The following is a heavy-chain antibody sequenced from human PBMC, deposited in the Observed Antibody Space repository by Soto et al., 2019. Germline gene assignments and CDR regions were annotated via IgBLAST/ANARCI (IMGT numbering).Heavy chain of an antibody. Sequence: QVQLVESGGGVVQPGRSLRLSCAASGFTFSSYAMHWVRQAPGKGLEWVAVISYDGSNKYYADSVKGRFTISRDNSKNTRYLQMNSLRAEDTAVYYCARDRAVAGTFDYWGQGTLVTVSS. CDR3: ARDRAVAGTFDY. CDR1: GFTFSSYA. V-gene: IGHV3-30-3*01. CDR2: ISYDGSNK. D-gene: IGHD6-19*01. J-gene: IGHJ4*02.